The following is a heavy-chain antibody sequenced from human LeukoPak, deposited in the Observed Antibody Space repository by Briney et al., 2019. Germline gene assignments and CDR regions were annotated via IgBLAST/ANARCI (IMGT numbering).Heavy chain of an antibody. J-gene: IGHJ4*02. V-gene: IGHV4-34*01. CDR1: GGSFSGYY. Sequence: SETLSLTCAVYGGSFSGYYWSWIRQPPGKGLEWIGEINHSGSTNYNLSLKSRVTISVDTSKNQFSLKLSSVTAADTAVYYCARGGYGDLLFDYWGQGTLVTVSS. CDR3: ARGGYGDLLFDY. D-gene: IGHD4-17*01. CDR2: INHSGST.